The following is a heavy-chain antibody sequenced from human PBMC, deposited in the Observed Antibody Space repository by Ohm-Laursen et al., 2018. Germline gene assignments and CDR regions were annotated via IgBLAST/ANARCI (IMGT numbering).Heavy chain of an antibody. CDR3: ARDLAYYYDSSGYLDAFDI. CDR1: GFTFSSYS. Sequence: LSLTCAASGFTFSSYSMSWVRQAPGKGLEWVSVIYSGGSTYYADSVKGRFTISRDNSKNTLYLQMNSLRAEDTAVYYCARDLAYYYDSSGYLDAFDIWGQGTMVTVSS. D-gene: IGHD3-22*01. CDR2: IYSGGST. J-gene: IGHJ3*02. V-gene: IGHV3-53*01.